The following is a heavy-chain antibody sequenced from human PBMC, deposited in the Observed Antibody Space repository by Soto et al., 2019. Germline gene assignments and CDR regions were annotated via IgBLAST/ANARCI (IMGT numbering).Heavy chain of an antibody. D-gene: IGHD2-2*01. V-gene: IGHV4-34*01. CDR2: INHSGGT. Sequence: PSETLSLTCAVYGGSFSGYYWSWIRQPPGKGLEWIGEINHSGGTNYNPSLKSRVTISVDTSKNQFSLKLSSVTAADTAVYYCAGAPIVVVPDAIDWWGQGTLVTVSS. CDR3: AGAPIVVVPDAIDW. CDR1: GGSFSGYY. J-gene: IGHJ4*02.